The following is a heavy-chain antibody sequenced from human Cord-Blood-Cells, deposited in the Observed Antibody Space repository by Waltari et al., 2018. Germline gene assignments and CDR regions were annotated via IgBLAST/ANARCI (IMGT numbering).Heavy chain of an antibody. CDR1: SYY. Sequence: SYYWGGIRQPPGKGLEWIGSIYYSGSTYYNPSLKSRVTISVNTSKNQFSRKLSSVTAADTAVYYWARFGSWFDPWGQGTLVTVSS. D-gene: IGHD2-15*01. CDR2: IYYSGST. CDR3: ARFGSWFDP. J-gene: IGHJ5*02. V-gene: IGHV4-39*01.